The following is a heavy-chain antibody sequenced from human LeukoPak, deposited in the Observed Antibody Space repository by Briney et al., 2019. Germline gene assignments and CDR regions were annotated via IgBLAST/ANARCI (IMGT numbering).Heavy chain of an antibody. D-gene: IGHD3-16*01. Sequence: NPSETLSLTCTVSDDSISSSSYYWGWIRQPPGKGLEWIGSIYYSGSTYYNPSLKSRVTISVDTSKNQFSLKLSSVTAADTAVYYCARALGNYYYYYMDVWGKGTTVTVSS. CDR3: ARALGNYYYYYMDV. CDR2: IYYSGST. V-gene: IGHV4-39*07. J-gene: IGHJ6*03. CDR1: DDSISSSSYY.